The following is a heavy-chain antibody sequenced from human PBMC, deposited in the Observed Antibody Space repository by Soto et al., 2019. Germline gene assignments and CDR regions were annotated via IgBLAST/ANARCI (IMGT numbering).Heavy chain of an antibody. CDR2: IRDTGGYT. D-gene: IGHD6-13*01. Sequence: EVQLLESGGGLVQPGGSLRLSCVASGFTFSGYAMSWVRQAPGKGLQWVSAIRDTGGYTYYADSVKGRFTISRDNSKDTLYLQMNDLRAEDSALYHCTRGPRATSAGTSAHWGQGTLVTVSS. J-gene: IGHJ4*02. CDR1: GFTFSGYA. CDR3: TRGPRATSAGTSAH. V-gene: IGHV3-23*01.